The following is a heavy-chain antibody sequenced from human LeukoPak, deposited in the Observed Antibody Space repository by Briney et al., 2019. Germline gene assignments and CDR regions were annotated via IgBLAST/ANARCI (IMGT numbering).Heavy chain of an antibody. CDR1: GLTFSNAW. CDR2: IKSKTDGGTT. V-gene: IGHV3-15*01. Sequence: PGGSLRLSCAASGLTFSNAWMSWVRQAPGKGLEWVGRIKSKTDGGTTDYAAPVKGRFTISRDDSKNTLYLQMNSLKTEDTAVYYCTTDAFDYDILTGYYSPGMDVWGKGTTVTVSS. J-gene: IGHJ6*04. CDR3: TTDAFDYDILTGYYSPGMDV. D-gene: IGHD3-9*01.